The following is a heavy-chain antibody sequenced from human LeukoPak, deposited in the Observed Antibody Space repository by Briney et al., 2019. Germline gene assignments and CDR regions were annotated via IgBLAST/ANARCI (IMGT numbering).Heavy chain of an antibody. J-gene: IGHJ4*02. V-gene: IGHV1-18*04. D-gene: IGHD6-19*01. CDR3: ARHSGSGWQALGY. CDR1: GYTFSNYG. Sequence: ASVKVSCKASGYTFSNYGISWVRQASGLGLEWMGWTSYNGNTNYAQKFQDRVTMTTDTSTTTAYMELRSLESDDTAVYYCARHSGSGWQALGYWGQGTLVTVSS. CDR2: TSYNGNT.